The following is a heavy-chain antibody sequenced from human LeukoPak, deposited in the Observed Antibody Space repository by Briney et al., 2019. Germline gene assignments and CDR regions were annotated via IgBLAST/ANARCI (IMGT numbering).Heavy chain of an antibody. Sequence: PGRSLRLSCAASGFTFSSDEMNWVRQAPGEGLGWVSYISSSGSTIYYADSVKGRFTISRDNAKNSLYLQMNSLRAEDTAVYYCAELGITMIGGVWGKGTTVTISS. D-gene: IGHD3-10*02. J-gene: IGHJ6*04. CDR2: ISSSGSTI. V-gene: IGHV3-48*03. CDR3: AELGITMIGGV. CDR1: GFTFSSDE.